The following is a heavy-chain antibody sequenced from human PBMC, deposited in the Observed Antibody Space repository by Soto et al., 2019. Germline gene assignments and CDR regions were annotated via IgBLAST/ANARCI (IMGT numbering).Heavy chain of an antibody. CDR2: IIPILGIA. Sequence: ASVKVSCKASGGTFSSYTISWVRQAPGQGLEWMGRIIPILGIANYAQKFQGRVTITADKSTSTAYMELSSLRSEDTAVYYCARGGYCSSTSCWTIGDYMDVWGKGTTVTVSS. D-gene: IGHD2-2*01. CDR1: GGTFSSYT. CDR3: ARGGYCSSTSCWTIGDYMDV. J-gene: IGHJ6*03. V-gene: IGHV1-69*02.